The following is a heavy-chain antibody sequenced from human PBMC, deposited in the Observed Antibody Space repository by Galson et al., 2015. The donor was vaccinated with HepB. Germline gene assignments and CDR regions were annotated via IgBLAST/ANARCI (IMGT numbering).Heavy chain of an antibody. Sequence: SLRLSCAASGFTFSNSAMNWVRQASGKGLEWLSAITATGSTTYYADSVKGRFTISRDISKNTLYVQMNSLRADDTALYYCVKGGPDEILDYWGQGTLVTVSA. CDR1: GFTFSNSA. CDR3: VKGGPDEILDY. V-gene: IGHV3-23*01. D-gene: IGHD3-16*01. J-gene: IGHJ4*02. CDR2: ITATGSTT.